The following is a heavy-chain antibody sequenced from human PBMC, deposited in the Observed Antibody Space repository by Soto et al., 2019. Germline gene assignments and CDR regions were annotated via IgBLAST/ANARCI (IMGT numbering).Heavy chain of an antibody. Sequence: GGSLRLSCAASGFTFSSYAMHWVRQAPGKGLEWVAVISYDGSNKYYADSVKGRFTISRDNSKNTLYLQMNSLRAEDTAVYYCARDRDLYSNYGGGFDPWGQGTLVTVSS. CDR2: ISYDGSNK. J-gene: IGHJ5*02. CDR1: GFTFSSYA. CDR3: ARDRDLYSNYGGGFDP. V-gene: IGHV3-30-3*01. D-gene: IGHD4-4*01.